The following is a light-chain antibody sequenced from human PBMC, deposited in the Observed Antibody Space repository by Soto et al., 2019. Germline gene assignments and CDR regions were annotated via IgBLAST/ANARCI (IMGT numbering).Light chain of an antibody. CDR1: QSISSN. V-gene: IGKV3-15*01. J-gene: IGKJ3*01. CDR2: GAS. Sequence: EIVLTQSPATLSVSPGERATLSCRATQSISSNFAWYQQRPGQPPRLLIYGASTRATGITARFSGLGSGTEFTLSISSLQSADFAVYYCQQDNNWPEFTFGPGTKVDVK. CDR3: QQDNNWPEFT.